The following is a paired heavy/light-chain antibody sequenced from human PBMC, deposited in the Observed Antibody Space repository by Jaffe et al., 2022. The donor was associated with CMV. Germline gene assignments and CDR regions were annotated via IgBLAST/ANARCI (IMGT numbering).Heavy chain of an antibody. CDR3: AREGVTVTGPPFDP. J-gene: IGHJ5*02. CDR1: GYNFTNYW. V-gene: IGHV5-10-1*03. CDR2: IDPSDSYA. D-gene: IGHD6-19*01. Sequence: VQLVQSGAEVKKPGESLRISCKGSGYNFTNYWISWVRQMPGKGLEWMGRIDPSDSYANYGPSFQGHVTISADRSSSTAYLLWRSLKASDTAIYYCAREGVTVTGPPFDPWGQGTLVTVSS.
Light chain of an antibody. CDR2: DAS. CDR3: QQRSNWPPIT. V-gene: IGKV3-11*01. CDR1: QNIYNY. Sequence: EIVLTQSPATLSLSPGERATLSCRASQNIYNYLAWYQQKPGQAPRLLIYDASDRATGIPARFSGSGSGTDFTLTISSLEPEDVAVYYCQQRSNWPPITFGQGTRLEIK. J-gene: IGKJ5*01.